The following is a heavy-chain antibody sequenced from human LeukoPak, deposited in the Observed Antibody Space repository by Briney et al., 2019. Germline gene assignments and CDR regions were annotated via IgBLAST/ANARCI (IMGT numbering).Heavy chain of an antibody. V-gene: IGHV3-23*01. CDR1: GFSFSNYA. J-gene: IGHJ4*02. CDR2: ISDNEGTT. Sequence: PGGSLRLSCAASGFSFSNYAMSWVRQAPGKGLEWVSGISDNEGTTYYTDSVKGRFTISRDNTKNTVYLQMSNLRADDTAVYFCARHDSFIPYWGQGTLVTVSS. D-gene: IGHD5-18*01. CDR3: ARHDSFIPY.